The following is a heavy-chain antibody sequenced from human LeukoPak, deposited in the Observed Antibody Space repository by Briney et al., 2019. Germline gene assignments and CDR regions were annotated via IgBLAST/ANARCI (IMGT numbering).Heavy chain of an antibody. CDR3: ARERRQLEWFDP. J-gene: IGHJ5*02. V-gene: IGHV4-31*03. CDR1: GGSISSGGYY. D-gene: IGHD6-6*01. CDR2: IYYSGST. Sequence: SVTLSLTCTVSGGSISSGGYYWSWIRQHPGKGLEWIGYIYYSGSTYYNPSLKSRVTISVDTSKNQFSLKLSSVTAADTAVYYCARERRQLEWFDPWGQGTLVTVSS.